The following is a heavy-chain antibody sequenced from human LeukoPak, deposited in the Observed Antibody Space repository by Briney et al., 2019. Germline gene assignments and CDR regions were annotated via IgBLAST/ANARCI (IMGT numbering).Heavy chain of an antibody. CDR3: ARDSAPWSGHYMDV. V-gene: IGHV4-4*07. J-gene: IGHJ6*03. Sequence: PSETLSLTCTVPGGSISTYYWSWIRQPAGKGLEWIGRIYTSGSTTYNPSLKSRVTMSVDTSKNQFSLKLTSVTAADTAVYYCARDSAPWSGHYMDVWGKGTTVTVSS. CDR2: IYTSGST. CDR1: GGSISTYY. D-gene: IGHD3-3*01.